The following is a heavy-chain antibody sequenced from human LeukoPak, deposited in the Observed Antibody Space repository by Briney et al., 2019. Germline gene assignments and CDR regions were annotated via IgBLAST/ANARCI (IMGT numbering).Heavy chain of an antibody. Sequence: GGSLRLSCAASGFTFSNYWMSWVRQAPGKGLELVANIKQYGSEKYYVDSVKGRFTISRDNAKNSLYLQMNSLRAEDTAVYYRARGDYFGSGTSFIDAFDIWGQGTMVTVS. CDR1: GFTFSNYW. D-gene: IGHD3-10*01. J-gene: IGHJ3*02. CDR2: IKQYGSEK. V-gene: IGHV3-7*01. CDR3: ARGDYFGSGTSFIDAFDI.